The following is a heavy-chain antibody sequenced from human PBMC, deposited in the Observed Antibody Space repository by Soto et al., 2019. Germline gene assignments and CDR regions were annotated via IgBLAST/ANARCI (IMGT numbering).Heavy chain of an antibody. J-gene: IGHJ4*02. CDR3: SKEVVSTVAIYY. Sequence: GGSLRLSCAASGFTFSNYAISWVRQAPGKGLEWVSIISGSGDTPYYADSVKGRFTISRDNSKNTLYLQMNSLRAEDTAVYYCSKEVVSTVAIYYWGQGTLVPVSS. CDR1: GFTFSNYA. V-gene: IGHV3-23*01. CDR2: ISGSGDTP. D-gene: IGHD6-19*01.